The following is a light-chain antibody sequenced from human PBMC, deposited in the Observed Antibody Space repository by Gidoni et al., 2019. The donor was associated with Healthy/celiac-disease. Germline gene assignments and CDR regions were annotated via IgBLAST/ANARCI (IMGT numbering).Light chain of an antibody. CDR1: QSISSY. J-gene: IGKJ1*01. CDR2: AAS. CDR3: QPSYSTPWT. Sequence: DSQMTQSPSSLSASVGDRVTITCRASQSISSYLNWYQQKPGKAPKLLIYAASSLQSGVPSRFSCSGSGTDFTLTISSLQPEDFATYYCQPSYSTPWTFGQGTKVEIK. V-gene: IGKV1-39*01.